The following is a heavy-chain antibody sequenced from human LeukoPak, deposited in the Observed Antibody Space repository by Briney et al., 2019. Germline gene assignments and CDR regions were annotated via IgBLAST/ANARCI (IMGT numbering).Heavy chain of an antibody. CDR3: ARDTVAGDAFDI. D-gene: IGHD6-19*01. CDR2: IYYSGST. J-gene: IGHJ3*02. Sequence: SETLSLTCTVAGGSISSGGYYWSWIRQHPGKGLEWIGYIYYSGSTYYNPSLKSRVTISVDTSKNQFSLKLSSVTAADTAVHYCARDTVAGDAFDIWGQGTMVTVSS. V-gene: IGHV4-31*03. CDR1: GGSISSGGYY.